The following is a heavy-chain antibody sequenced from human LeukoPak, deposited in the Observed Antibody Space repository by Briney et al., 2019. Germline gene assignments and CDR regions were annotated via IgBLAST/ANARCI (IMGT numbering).Heavy chain of an antibody. CDR2: INHNGNVN. CDR3: ARGGGLDV. V-gene: IGHV3-7*03. J-gene: IGHJ6*02. D-gene: IGHD3-16*01. CDR1: GFTFSNYA. Sequence: GGSLRLSCATSGFTFSNYAMSWVRQAPGKGLEWVASINHNGNVNYYVDSVKGRFTISRDNAKNSLYLQMSNLRAEDTAVYFCARGGGLDVWGQGATVTVSS.